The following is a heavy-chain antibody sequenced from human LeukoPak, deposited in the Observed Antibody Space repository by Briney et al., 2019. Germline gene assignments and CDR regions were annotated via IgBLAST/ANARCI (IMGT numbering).Heavy chain of an antibody. CDR1: GGSISSYY. J-gene: IGHJ4*02. CDR3: ARDSHYCSSTSSYLDYFDY. V-gene: IGHV4-4*07. CDR2: IYTSGST. Sequence: PSETLSLTCTVSGGSISSYYWSWIRQPAGKGLEWIGRIYTSGSTNYNPSLKSRVTISVDKSKNQFSLKLSSVTAADTAVYYCARDSHYCSSTSSYLDYFDYWGQGTLVTVSS. D-gene: IGHD2-2*01.